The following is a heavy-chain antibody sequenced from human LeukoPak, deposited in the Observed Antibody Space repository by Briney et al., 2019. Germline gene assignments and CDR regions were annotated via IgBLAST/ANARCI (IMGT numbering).Heavy chain of an antibody. D-gene: IGHD1-1*01. Sequence: SETLSLTCAVYGGSFSGYHCTWIRQPPGKGLEWIGEMNHSGSTNYNPSLKSRVTISLDTSKNQFSLKLSSVTAADTAVYYCARGGWNKFDYWGQGTLVTVSS. V-gene: IGHV4-34*01. CDR1: GGSFSGYH. CDR3: ARGGWNKFDY. CDR2: MNHSGST. J-gene: IGHJ4*02.